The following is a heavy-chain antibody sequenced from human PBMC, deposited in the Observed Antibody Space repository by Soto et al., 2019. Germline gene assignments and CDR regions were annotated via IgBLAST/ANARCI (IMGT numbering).Heavy chain of an antibody. CDR1: GGSVSTGNYY. Sequence: QLQLQESGPGLVKSSETLSLNCDVSGGSVSTGNYYWGWIRQPPGKGLEWIGSIFYTGSTYYNPSLKSRVTISVDTSKNKYSLRMNSVTAADTALYYCATNYGGSFAYWGQGVLVTVSS. CDR2: IFYTGST. J-gene: IGHJ4*02. D-gene: IGHD4-17*01. V-gene: IGHV4-39*01. CDR3: ATNYGGSFAY.